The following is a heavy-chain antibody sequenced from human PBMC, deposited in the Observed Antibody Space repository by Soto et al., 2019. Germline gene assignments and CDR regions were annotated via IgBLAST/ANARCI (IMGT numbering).Heavy chain of an antibody. Sequence: EVQLLESGGGLVQPGGSPRLSCVASGFTFSSYAMHWVRQSPGNGLEWVSGISGRSGSTYYADSVQGRFTISRDNSKNTLFLQMDSLRAEDTAIYYCAKVHMAVAAYFDCWGQGTLVTVSS. J-gene: IGHJ4*02. D-gene: IGHD6-19*01. CDR1: GFTFSSYA. CDR3: AKVHMAVAAYFDC. V-gene: IGHV3-23*01. CDR2: ISGRSGST.